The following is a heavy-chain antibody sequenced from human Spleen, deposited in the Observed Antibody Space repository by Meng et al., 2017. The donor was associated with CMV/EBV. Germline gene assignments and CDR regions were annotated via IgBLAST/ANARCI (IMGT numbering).Heavy chain of an antibody. CDR3: AKDLGSNDYGEDY. J-gene: IGHJ4*02. V-gene: IGHV3-23*01. CDR1: GFTFGSFA. Sequence: ASSGFTFGSFAMSCIRQAPGKGLEWVSGISGSGHSPYYIDSMRGRFTISRDNSKNTLFLVMNSLRAEDTAVYYCAKDLGSNDYGEDYWGQGTLVTVSS. CDR2: ISGSGHSP. D-gene: IGHD4-17*01.